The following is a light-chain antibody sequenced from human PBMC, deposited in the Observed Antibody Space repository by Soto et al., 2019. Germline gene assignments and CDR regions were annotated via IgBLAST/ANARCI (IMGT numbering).Light chain of an antibody. V-gene: IGLV2-11*01. Sequence: QSVLTQPRSVSGSPGQSVTISYTGTNSDIGNYNYVSWYQQHPGKAPKVMIYDVTKRPSGVPDRFSGSTSGNTASLTISGLQAEDEADYYCCSYPGSHTWVFGGGTKLTVL. CDR1: NSDIGNYNY. CDR2: DVT. J-gene: IGLJ3*02. CDR3: CSYPGSHTWV.